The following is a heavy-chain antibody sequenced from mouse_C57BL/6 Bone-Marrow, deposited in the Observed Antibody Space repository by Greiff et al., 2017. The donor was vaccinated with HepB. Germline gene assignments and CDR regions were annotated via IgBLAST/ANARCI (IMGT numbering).Heavy chain of an antibody. CDR1: GYTFTSYW. D-gene: IGHD2-2*01. CDR2: IYPGSGST. CDR3: ARRSTMVTTDFDY. J-gene: IGHJ2*01. Sequence: QVQLKQPGAELVKPGASVKMSCKASGYTFTSYWITWVKQRPGQGLEWIGDIYPGSGSTNYNEKFKSKATLTVDTSSSTAYMQLSSLTSEDSAVYYCARRSTMVTTDFDYWGQGTTLTVSS. V-gene: IGHV1-55*01.